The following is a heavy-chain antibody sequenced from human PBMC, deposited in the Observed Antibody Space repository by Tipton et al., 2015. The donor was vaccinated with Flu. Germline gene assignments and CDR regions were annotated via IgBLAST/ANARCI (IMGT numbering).Heavy chain of an antibody. V-gene: IGHV4-39*07. J-gene: IGHJ5*02. CDR1: GDAISSSLYY. Sequence: TLSLTCTVSGDAISSSLYYWGWIRQPPGEGLEWIGSIYYSGSTHYNSSLESRVTISLDTSKNQFSLKLNSVTAADTAVYYCARMVVGTTNWFDPWGQGTLVTVSS. CDR3: ARMVVGTTNWFDP. CDR2: IYYSGST. D-gene: IGHD1/OR15-1a*01.